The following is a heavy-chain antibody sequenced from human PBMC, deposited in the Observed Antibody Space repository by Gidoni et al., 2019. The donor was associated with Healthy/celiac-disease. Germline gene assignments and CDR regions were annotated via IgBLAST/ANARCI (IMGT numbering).Heavy chain of an antibody. CDR1: GGSFSGYY. Sequence: QVQLQKWGAGLLKPSATLYLTCDVYGGSFSGYYWSWIRQPPGKGLEWIGEINQSGSTNYNASLKSRVTISVDTSKNQFSLKLSCVTAADTAVYYCAGGKTSCYIIDLWGRGTLVTVSS. V-gene: IGHV4-34*01. J-gene: IGHJ2*01. D-gene: IGHD2-2*02. CDR3: AGGKTSCYIIDL. CDR2: INQSGST.